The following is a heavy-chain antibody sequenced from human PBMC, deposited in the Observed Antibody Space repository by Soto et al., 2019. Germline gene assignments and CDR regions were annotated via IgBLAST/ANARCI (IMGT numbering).Heavy chain of an antibody. CDR2: INHSGST. Sequence: SETLSLTCAVYGGSFSGYYWSWIRQPPGKGLEWIGEINHSGSTNYNPSLKSRVTISVDTSKNQFSLKLSSVTAADTAVYYCAGGGIETVPAAIPPSYYYGMDVWGQGTTVTVSS. CDR1: GGSFSGYY. J-gene: IGHJ6*02. D-gene: IGHD2-2*02. CDR3: AGGGIETVPAAIPPSYYYGMDV. V-gene: IGHV4-34*01.